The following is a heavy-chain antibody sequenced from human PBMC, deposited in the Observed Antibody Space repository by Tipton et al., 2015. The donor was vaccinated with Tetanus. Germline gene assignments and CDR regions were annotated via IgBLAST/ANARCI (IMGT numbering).Heavy chain of an antibody. CDR1: GDSVSRGDYS. CDR3: AREREAAVTSPWPYYYLLDV. D-gene: IGHD4-17*01. V-gene: IGHV4-61*08. CDR2: IYTSGRP. J-gene: IGHJ6*02. Sequence: TLSLTCTVSGDSVSRGDYSWSWIRQPPGKGLEWIGNIYTSGRPNYNPSLKSRATISSDASRNQFSLTLRSVTAADTALYWCAREREAAVTSPWPYYYLLDVWGQGTTVTVSS.